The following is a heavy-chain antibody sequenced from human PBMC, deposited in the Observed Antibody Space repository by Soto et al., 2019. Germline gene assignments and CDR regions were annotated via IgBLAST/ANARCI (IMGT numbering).Heavy chain of an antibody. J-gene: IGHJ6*03. CDR1: GFTFSAYP. Sequence: GSLRLSCAASGFTFSAYPMHWVRQAPGKGLEWVAVISSDGSNINHADSVKGRFTIARDSSQNTLYLQMNSLRAEDTAVYYCARVGDMDVWGKGPTVTVSS. CDR2: ISSDGSNI. CDR3: ARVGDMDV. V-gene: IGHV3-30*14. D-gene: IGHD3-16*01.